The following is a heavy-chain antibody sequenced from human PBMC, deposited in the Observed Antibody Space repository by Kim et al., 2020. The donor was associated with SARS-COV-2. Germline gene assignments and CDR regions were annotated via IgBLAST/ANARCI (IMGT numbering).Heavy chain of an antibody. CDR2: IWYDGSNK. Sequence: GGSLRLSCAASGFTFSSYGMHWVRQAPGKGLEWVAVIWYDGSNKYYADSVKGRFTISRDNSKNTLYLQMNSLRAEDTAVYYCARDLVYLGGALDYWGQGTLFTVSS. V-gene: IGHV3-33*01. CDR1: GFTFSSYG. J-gene: IGHJ4*02. D-gene: IGHD3-16*01. CDR3: ARDLVYLGGALDY.